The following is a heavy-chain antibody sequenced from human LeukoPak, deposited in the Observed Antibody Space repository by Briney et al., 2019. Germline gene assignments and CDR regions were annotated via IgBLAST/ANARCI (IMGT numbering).Heavy chain of an antibody. CDR3: ARQTGSGLFILP. D-gene: IGHD3/OR15-3a*01. CDR2: IYYSGNT. V-gene: IGHV4-39*01. Sequence: SETLSLTCTVSGVSISSSNSYWGWIRQPPGKGLEWIGSIYYSGNTYYNASLTSQFSISIDTSKNQFSLRLTSVTAADTAVYYCARQTGSGLFILPGGQGTLVTVSS. J-gene: IGHJ4*02. CDR1: GVSISSSNSY.